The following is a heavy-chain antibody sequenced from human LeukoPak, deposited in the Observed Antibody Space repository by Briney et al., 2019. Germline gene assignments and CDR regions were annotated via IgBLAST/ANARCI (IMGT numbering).Heavy chain of an antibody. D-gene: IGHD2-2*01. CDR3: ARFPGGSSALPGDFDY. CDR2: INPSGGST. Sequence: ASVKVSCKASGYTFTSYYMHWVRQAPGQGLEWMGIINPSGGSTSYAQKFQGRVTMTRDTSTSTVYMELSGLRSEDTAVYYCARFPGGSSALPGDFDYWGQGTLVTVSS. V-gene: IGHV1-46*01. J-gene: IGHJ4*02. CDR1: GYTFTSYY.